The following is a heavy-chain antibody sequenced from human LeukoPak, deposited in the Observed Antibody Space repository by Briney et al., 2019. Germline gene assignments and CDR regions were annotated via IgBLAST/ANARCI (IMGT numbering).Heavy chain of an antibody. CDR1: GFIVNSYA. CDR2: IYSDGVT. V-gene: IGHV3-66*02. J-gene: IGHJ5*02. Sequence: GGALRLSCAASGFIVNSYAMSWVRQAPGKGLAWVSLIYSDGVTQYADSVKGRFTISRDNSKNTLYLQMNSLRDEDTAVYFCARDRAEGKTWVEFDPWGQGTLVTVSS. CDR3: ARDRAEGKTWVEFDP.